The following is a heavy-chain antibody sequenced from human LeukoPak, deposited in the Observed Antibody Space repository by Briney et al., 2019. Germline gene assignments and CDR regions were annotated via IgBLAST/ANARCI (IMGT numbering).Heavy chain of an antibody. J-gene: IGHJ3*02. CDR1: GFTFSSYG. Sequence: GGSLRLSCAASGFTFSSYGMSWVRQAPGKGLEWASAISGSGGSTYYADSVKGRFTISRDNSKNTLYLQMNSLRAEDTAVYYCAKDTSVVVAATGAFDIWGQGTMVTVSS. D-gene: IGHD2-15*01. V-gene: IGHV3-23*01. CDR3: AKDTSVVVAATGAFDI. CDR2: ISGSGGST.